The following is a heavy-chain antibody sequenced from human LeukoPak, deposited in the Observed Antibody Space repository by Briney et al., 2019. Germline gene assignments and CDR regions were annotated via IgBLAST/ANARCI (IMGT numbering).Heavy chain of an antibody. J-gene: IGHJ5*02. CDR2: ISAYNGNT. CDR1: GYTFTSYG. V-gene: IGHV1-18*01. D-gene: IGHD6-13*01. CDR3: ARGLTLDNAWYRGWFDP. Sequence: ASVKVSCKASGYTFTSYGISWVRQAPGQGLEWMGWISAYNGNTNYAQKLQGRVTMTTDTSTSTAYMELRSLRSDDTAMYYCARGLTLDNAWYRGWFDPWGQGSLVIVSS.